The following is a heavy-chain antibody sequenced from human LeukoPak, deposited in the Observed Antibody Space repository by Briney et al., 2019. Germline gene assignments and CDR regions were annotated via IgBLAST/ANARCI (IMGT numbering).Heavy chain of an antibody. CDR1: GFSFSSYA. CDR3: TKATGDYFWYFDL. Sequence: PGGSLRLSCAASGFSFSSYAMCWVRQAPGKGLEWVSGISGSGGGTYYADSVKGRFTISRDNSKNTLYLQMNSLRVEDTAVYYCTKATGDYFWYFDLWGRGTLVTVSS. J-gene: IGHJ2*01. D-gene: IGHD4-17*01. CDR2: ISGSGGGT. V-gene: IGHV3-23*01.